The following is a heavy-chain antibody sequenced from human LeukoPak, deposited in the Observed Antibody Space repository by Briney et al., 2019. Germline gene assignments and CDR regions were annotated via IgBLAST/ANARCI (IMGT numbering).Heavy chain of an antibody. D-gene: IGHD2-2*01. CDR1: AYSISSGYY. Sequence: PSETLSLTCAASAYSISSGYYWAWIRQPPGKGLEWIGSIYHSGSTYYNPSLKSRVTISIDTSKNQFSLKLGSVTAADTAVYYCTRHGIECSSTNCYWATVRYWGQGTLVTVSS. J-gene: IGHJ4*02. V-gene: IGHV4-38-2*01. CDR2: IYHSGST. CDR3: TRHGIECSSTNCYWATVRY.